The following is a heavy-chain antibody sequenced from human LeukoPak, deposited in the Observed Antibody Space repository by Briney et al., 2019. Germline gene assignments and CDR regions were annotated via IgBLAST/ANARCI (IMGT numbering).Heavy chain of an antibody. D-gene: IGHD3-3*01. J-gene: IGHJ5*02. CDR2: IYSSGNT. V-gene: IGHV4-39*01. Sequence: PSEILSLTCTVAVRSISTTNDYWGWIRQPPGRDLDWIVSIYSSGNTYYNPSLESRVTISVDTSKNQLSLKLTSATAADTSVYYCARHSGLRSPFDPWGQGTLVTVSS. CDR3: ARHSGLRSPFDP. CDR1: VRSISTTNDY.